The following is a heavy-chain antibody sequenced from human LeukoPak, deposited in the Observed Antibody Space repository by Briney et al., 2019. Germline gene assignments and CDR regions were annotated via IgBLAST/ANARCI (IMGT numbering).Heavy chain of an antibody. J-gene: IGHJ4*02. CDR1: RGAFTGYS. CDR3: ARGSATGLAY. V-gene: IGHV4-34*01. CDR2: FYPSGST. Sequence: SETLSLTCAVSRGAFTGYSWTWIRQPPGKGLEGIGEFYPSGSTNYNPALKSRLTISVDTSKNQFSLKLTSVTAADTAVYYCARGSATGLAYWGQGTLVTVSS. D-gene: IGHD1-1*01.